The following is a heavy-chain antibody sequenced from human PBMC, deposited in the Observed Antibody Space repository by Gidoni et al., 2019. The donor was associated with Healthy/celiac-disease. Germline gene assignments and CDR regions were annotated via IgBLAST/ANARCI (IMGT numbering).Heavy chain of an antibody. CDR3: ATGFYYDILTGYLGY. Sequence: LEWMGGFDPEDGETIYAQKFQGRVTMTEDTSTDTAYMELSSLRSEDTAVYYCATGFYYDILTGYLGYWGQGTLVTVSS. V-gene: IGHV1-24*01. J-gene: IGHJ4*02. D-gene: IGHD3-9*01. CDR2: FDPEDGET.